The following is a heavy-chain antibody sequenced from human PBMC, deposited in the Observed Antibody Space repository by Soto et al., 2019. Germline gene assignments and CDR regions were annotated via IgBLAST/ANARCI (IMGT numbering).Heavy chain of an antibody. Sequence: QVHLQESGPGLVKPSGTLSLTCAVSGGSISSNCWWNWVRQSPGKGLEWIGEIHHGGSTNYNPSLKSRVTISRDMSKDQVSLKLNSVTAADTAVYYCARRGAIYSPFDSWGQGALVTVSS. D-gene: IGHD2-15*01. J-gene: IGHJ4*02. V-gene: IGHV4-4*02. CDR3: ARRGAIYSPFDS. CDR1: GGSISSNCW. CDR2: IHHGGST.